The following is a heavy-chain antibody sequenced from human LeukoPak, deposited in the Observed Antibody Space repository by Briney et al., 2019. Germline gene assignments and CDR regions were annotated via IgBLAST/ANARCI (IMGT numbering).Heavy chain of an antibody. CDR1: GFTFSSYS. Sequence: GGSLRLSCAASGFTFSSYSMNWVRQAPVKGLEWVSSISSSSSYIYYTDSVKGRFTISRDNAKNSLYLQMNSLRADDTAVYYCARAFLSSGYTYGDDYWGQGTLVTVSS. J-gene: IGHJ4*02. V-gene: IGHV3-21*01. D-gene: IGHD5-18*01. CDR3: ARAFLSSGYTYGDDY. CDR2: ISSSSSYI.